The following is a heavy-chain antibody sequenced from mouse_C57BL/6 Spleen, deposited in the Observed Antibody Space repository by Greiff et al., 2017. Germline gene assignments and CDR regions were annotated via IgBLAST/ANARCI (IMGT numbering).Heavy chain of an antibody. Sequence: EVKLVESGGGLVKPGGSLKLSCAASGFTFSDYGMHWVRQAPEKGLEWVAYISSGSSTIYYADTVKGRFTISRDNAKNTLFLQMTSRRSEYTAMYYCARRDYGSTYYFDYWGQGTTLTVSS. CDR2: ISSGSSTI. J-gene: IGHJ2*01. CDR1: GFTFSDYG. D-gene: IGHD1-1*01. CDR3: ARRDYGSTYYFDY. V-gene: IGHV5-17*01.